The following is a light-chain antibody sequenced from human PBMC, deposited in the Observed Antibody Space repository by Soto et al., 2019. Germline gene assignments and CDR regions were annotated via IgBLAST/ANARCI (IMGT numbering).Light chain of an antibody. V-gene: IGLV2-14*01. CDR1: GSDVGAYDY. Sequence: QSVLTQPASVSWSPGQSITISCTGTGSDVGAYDYVSWYQQHPGKPPKLIIFEVINRPSGVSSRFSGSRSGNTASLTISGLQAEDEADYYCSSYTTMSTKVFGTGTKVTVL. CDR2: EVI. CDR3: SSYTTMSTKV. J-gene: IGLJ1*01.